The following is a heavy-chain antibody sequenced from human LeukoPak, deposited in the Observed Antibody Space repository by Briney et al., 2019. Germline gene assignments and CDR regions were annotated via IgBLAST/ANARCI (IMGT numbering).Heavy chain of an antibody. Sequence: ASVKVSCKVSGYTLTELSMHWVRQAPGKGLEWMGGFDPEDGETIYAQKFQGRVTMTEDTSTDTAYMELSSLRSEDTAVYYCATAHLTVTTPPYHYYGMDVWGQGTTVTVSS. CDR1: GYTLTELS. J-gene: IGHJ6*02. CDR2: FDPEDGET. D-gene: IGHD4-17*01. V-gene: IGHV1-24*01. CDR3: ATAHLTVTTPPYHYYGMDV.